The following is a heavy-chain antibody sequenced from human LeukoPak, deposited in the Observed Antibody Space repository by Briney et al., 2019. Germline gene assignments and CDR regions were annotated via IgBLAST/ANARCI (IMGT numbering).Heavy chain of an antibody. V-gene: IGHV3-9*01. Sequence: PGGSLRLSCTASGFTFGDYAMSWFRQAPGKGLEWVSGISWNSGSIGYADSVKGRFTISRDNAKNSLYLQMNSLRAEDTALYYCAKGSGGDGYLELFDYWGQGTLVTVSS. CDR3: AKGSGGDGYLELFDY. J-gene: IGHJ4*02. CDR2: ISWNSGSI. CDR1: GFTFGDYA. D-gene: IGHD3-16*01.